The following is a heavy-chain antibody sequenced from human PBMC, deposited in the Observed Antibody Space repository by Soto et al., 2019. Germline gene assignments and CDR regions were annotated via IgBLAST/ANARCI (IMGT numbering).Heavy chain of an antibody. Sequence: GGSLRRSCAASGFTFSSYSMNWVRQAPGKGLEWVSSISSSSSYIYYADSVKGRFTISRDNAKNSLYLQMNSLRAEDTAVYYCASLGDSGYDDDAFDIWGQGTMVTVSS. CDR1: GFTFSSYS. CDR2: ISSSSSYI. V-gene: IGHV3-21*01. J-gene: IGHJ3*02. D-gene: IGHD5-12*01. CDR3: ASLGDSGYDDDAFDI.